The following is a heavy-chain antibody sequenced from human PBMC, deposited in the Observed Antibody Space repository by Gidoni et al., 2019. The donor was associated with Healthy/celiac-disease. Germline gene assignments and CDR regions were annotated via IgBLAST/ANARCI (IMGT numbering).Heavy chain of an antibody. Sequence: QVQLVESGGGLVKPGGSLRLSCAASGFTFSDYYMSWIRQAPGKGLEWVSYISSSGSTIYYADSVKGRFTISRDNAKNSLYLQMNSLRAEDTAVYYCARDRSVNERYSYGLRYMDVWGKGTTVTVSS. CDR2: ISSSGSTI. V-gene: IGHV3-11*01. D-gene: IGHD5-18*01. J-gene: IGHJ6*03. CDR1: GFTFSDYY. CDR3: ARDRSVNERYSYGLRYMDV.